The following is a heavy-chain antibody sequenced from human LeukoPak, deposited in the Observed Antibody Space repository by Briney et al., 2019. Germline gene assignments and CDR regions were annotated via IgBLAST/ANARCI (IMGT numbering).Heavy chain of an antibody. D-gene: IGHD3-3*01. J-gene: IGHJ3*02. V-gene: IGHV3-64*01. CDR3: ARDRSITIFGVGRDAFDI. CDR1: GFTFSRYA. Sequence: GGSLRLSCAASGFTFSRYAMHWVRQAPGKGLEYVSAISSNGGSTYYANSVKGRFTISRYNSKNTLYLQMGSLRAEDMAVYYCARDRSITIFGVGRDAFDIWGQGTMVTVSS. CDR2: ISSNGGST.